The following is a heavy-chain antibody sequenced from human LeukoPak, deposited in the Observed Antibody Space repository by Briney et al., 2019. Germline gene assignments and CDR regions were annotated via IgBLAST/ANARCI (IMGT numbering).Heavy chain of an antibody. CDR3: ARGGVAATRLATLNWFDP. CDR1: GGTFSSYA. CDR2: LIPIFGTA. D-gene: IGHD2-15*01. Sequence: ASVKVSCKASGGTFSSYAISWVRQAPGQGLEWMGRLIPIFGTANYAQKFQGRVTITTDESTSTAYMELSSLRSEDTAVYYCARGGVAATRLATLNWFDPWGQGNLVTVSS. V-gene: IGHV1-69*05. J-gene: IGHJ5*02.